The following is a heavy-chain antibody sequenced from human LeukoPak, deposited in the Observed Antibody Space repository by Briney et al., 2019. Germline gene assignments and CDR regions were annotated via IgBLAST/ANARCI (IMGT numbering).Heavy chain of an antibody. CDR2: ISSSGAST. V-gene: IGHV3-23*01. CDR1: GFTFSSYA. Sequence: PGGSLRLSCAASGFTFSSYAMSWVRQAPGKGLEWVSTISSSGASTYYADSVKGRFAISRDNSENTLYLQMNSLRAEDAAVYYCAKAPRGYVTYFEHCGQGTLVTVSS. D-gene: IGHD5-12*01. CDR3: AKAPRGYVTYFEH. J-gene: IGHJ1*01.